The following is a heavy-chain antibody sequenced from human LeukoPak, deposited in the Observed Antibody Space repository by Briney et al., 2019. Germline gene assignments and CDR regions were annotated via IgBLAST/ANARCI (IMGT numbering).Heavy chain of an antibody. D-gene: IGHD6-19*01. CDR2: IYYSGST. CDR3: ARDRKRGLAVARYGMDV. Sequence: SETLSLTCAVYGGSFSGYYWSWLRQPPGKGLEWIGYIYYSGSTNYNPSLKSRVTISVDTSKNQFSLKLSSVTAADTAVYYCARDRKRGLAVARYGMDVWGQGTTVTVSS. J-gene: IGHJ6*02. V-gene: IGHV4-59*01. CDR1: GGSFSGYY.